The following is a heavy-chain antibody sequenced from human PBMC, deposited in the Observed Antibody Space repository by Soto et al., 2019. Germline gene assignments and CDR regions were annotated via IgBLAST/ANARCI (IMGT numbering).Heavy chain of an antibody. CDR1: GFTFSSYA. D-gene: IGHD6-13*01. J-gene: IGHJ6*02. Sequence: EVQLLESGGGLVQPGGSLRLSCAASGFTFSSYAMSWVRQAPGKGLEWVTAISGSGGSTYYADSVKGRFTISRDNSKNTLYLQMNSLRAEDTAVYYCANNGGGAAAGLPHRFFWYYGMDVWGQGTTVTVSS. CDR2: ISGSGGST. V-gene: IGHV3-23*01. CDR3: ANNGGGAAAGLPHRFFWYYGMDV.